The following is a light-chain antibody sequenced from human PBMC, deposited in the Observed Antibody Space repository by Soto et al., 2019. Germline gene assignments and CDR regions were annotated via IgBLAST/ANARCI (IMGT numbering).Light chain of an antibody. V-gene: IGLV2-14*01. CDR2: KVS. CDR1: SSDVGGYNY. J-gene: IGLJ1*01. CDR3: SSYTSSSTRV. Sequence: QSVLTQPASVSGSPGQSITISCTVTSSDVGGYNYVSWYQQHPGKAPKLMIYKVSNRPSGVSNRFSGSKSGNTASLTISGLQAEDEADYYCSSYTSSSTRVFGTGTKVTVL.